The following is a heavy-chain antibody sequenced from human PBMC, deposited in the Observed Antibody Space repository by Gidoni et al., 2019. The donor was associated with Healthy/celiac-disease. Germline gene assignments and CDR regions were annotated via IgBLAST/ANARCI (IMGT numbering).Heavy chain of an antibody. D-gene: IGHD3-3*01. CDR3: ARDFYDFWSGYYP. Sequence: IPILGIANYAQKFQGRVTITADKSTSTAYMELSSLRSEDTAVYYCARDFYDFWSGYYPWGQGTLVTVSS. CDR2: IPILGIA. J-gene: IGHJ5*02. V-gene: IGHV1-69*04.